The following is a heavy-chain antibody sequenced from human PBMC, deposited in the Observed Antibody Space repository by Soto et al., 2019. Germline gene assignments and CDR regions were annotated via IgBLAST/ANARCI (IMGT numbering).Heavy chain of an antibody. D-gene: IGHD3-22*01. V-gene: IGHV4-39*01. CDR2: IYYSGST. CDR1: GGSISSSSYY. J-gene: IGHJ4*02. CDR3: ARHYYDSSGSEVY. Sequence: QLQLQESGPGLVKPSETLSLTCTVSGGSISSSSYYWGWIRQPPGKGLEWIGSIYYSGSTYYNPSLKSRVTIPVDTSKNQFSLKLSSVPAADTAVYYCARHYYDSSGSEVYWGQGTLVTVSS.